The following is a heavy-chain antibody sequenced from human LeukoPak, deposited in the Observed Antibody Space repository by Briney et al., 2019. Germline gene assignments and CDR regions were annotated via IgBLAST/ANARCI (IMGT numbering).Heavy chain of an antibody. CDR1: GFTFSSYS. D-gene: IGHD3-3*01. CDR3: AREPLYYDFWSGYYTYYYYMDV. J-gene: IGHJ6*03. V-gene: IGHV3-21*04. CDR2: ISSSSSYI. Sequence: GGSLRLSCAASGFTFSSYSMNWVRQAPGKGLEWVSSISSSSSYIYYADSVKGRFTISRDNAKNSLYLQMNSLRAEDTALYYCAREPLYYDFWSGYYTYYYYMDVWGKGTMVTVSS.